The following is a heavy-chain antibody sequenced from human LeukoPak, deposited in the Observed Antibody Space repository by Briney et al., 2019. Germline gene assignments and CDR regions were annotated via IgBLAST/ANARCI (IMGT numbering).Heavy chain of an antibody. V-gene: IGHV3-23*01. Sequence: GGSLRLSCAASGFTFSSYAMSWVRQAPWKGLEWVSAISGGGGSTYYADSVKGRFTISRDNSKNTLYLQMNSLRAEDTAVYYCAKGGAPLTIRFLEWFPFDYWGQGTLVTVSS. CDR1: GFTFSSYA. CDR2: ISGGGGST. J-gene: IGHJ4*02. D-gene: IGHD3-3*01. CDR3: AKGGAPLTIRFLEWFPFDY.